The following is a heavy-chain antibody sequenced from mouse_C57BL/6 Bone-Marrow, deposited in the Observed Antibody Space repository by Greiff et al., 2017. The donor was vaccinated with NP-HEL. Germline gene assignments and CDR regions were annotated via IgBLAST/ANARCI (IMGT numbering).Heavy chain of an antibody. J-gene: IGHJ3*01. CDR2: IWGVGST. CDR1: GFSLTSYG. Sequence: QVQLKESGPGLVAPSQSLSITCTVSGFSLTSYGVDWVRQSPGKGLEWLGVIWGVGSTKYNSALKSRLSISKDNSKSQVFLKMNSRQTDDTAMYYCASLYGSSAYWGQGTLVTVSA. V-gene: IGHV2-6*01. CDR3: ASLYGSSAY. D-gene: IGHD1-1*01.